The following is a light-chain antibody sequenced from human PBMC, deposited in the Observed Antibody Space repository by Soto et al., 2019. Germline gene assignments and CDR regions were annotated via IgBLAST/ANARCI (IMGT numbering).Light chain of an antibody. Sequence: ESLLTQSPGTLSLSPGERATLSFRASQSVSSQLAWYQQKPGQAPRLLIHGASSRASGTPDRFSGSGSGTDFTLTIISLEHEDFAVYYCQQRSNWTWTFGQGTKVDIK. J-gene: IGKJ1*01. CDR1: QSVSSQ. CDR2: GAS. V-gene: IGKV3-11*01. CDR3: QQRSNWTWT.